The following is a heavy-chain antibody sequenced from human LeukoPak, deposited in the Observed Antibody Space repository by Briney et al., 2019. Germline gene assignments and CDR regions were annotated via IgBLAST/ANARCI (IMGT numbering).Heavy chain of an antibody. V-gene: IGHV4-30-2*01. CDR1: GGSMSSGGYS. CDR2: IYHSGSI. D-gene: IGHD2-15*01. J-gene: IGHJ6*04. Sequence: SESSSLTCAVSGGSMSSGGYSWSWIRQPPGKGLEWNGYIYHSGSIYYNPSLKSRVTISVDRSKNQFSLKLSSGTAAGTAGYYCARQLLPGSGGMDVWGKGTTVTVSS. CDR3: ARQLLPGSGGMDV.